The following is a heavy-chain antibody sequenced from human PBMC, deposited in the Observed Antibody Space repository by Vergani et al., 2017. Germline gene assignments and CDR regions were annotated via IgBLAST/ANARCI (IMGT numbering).Heavy chain of an antibody. CDR2: FDPEDGER. CDR1: GYTLTELS. CDR3: ATDAGIYYGIDV. V-gene: IGHV1-24*01. Sequence: QVQLVQSGAAVKKPGASVKVSCKVSGYTLTELSMHWVRQAPGKGLEWMGGFDPEDGERIYAQKFQGRVTMTEDTSTDTAYMELSSLTSEDTAVNYCATDAGIYYGIDVWGQGTTVTVSS. J-gene: IGHJ6*02.